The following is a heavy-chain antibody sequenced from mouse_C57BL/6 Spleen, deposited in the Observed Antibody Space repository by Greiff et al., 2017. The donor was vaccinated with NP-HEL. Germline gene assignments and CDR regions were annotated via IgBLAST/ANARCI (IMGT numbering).Heavy chain of an antibody. D-gene: IGHD2-3*01. J-gene: IGHJ2*01. CDR1: GYTFTSYW. CDR2: INPSNGGT. CDR3: ARLKSDGYYVHDY. V-gene: IGHV1-53*01. Sequence: VQLQQSGTELVKPGASVKLSCKASGYTFTSYWMHWVKQRPGQGLEWIGNINPSNGGTNYNEKFKSKATLTVDKSSSTAYMQLSSLTSEDSAVYYCARLKSDGYYVHDYWGQGTTLTVSS.